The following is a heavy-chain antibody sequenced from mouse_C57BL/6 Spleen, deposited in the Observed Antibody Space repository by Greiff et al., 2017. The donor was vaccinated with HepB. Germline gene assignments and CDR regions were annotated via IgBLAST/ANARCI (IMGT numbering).Heavy chain of an antibody. CDR3: AGGNSACFAY. CDR1: GFTFSNYW. Sequence: EVQVEESGGGLVQPGGSMKLSCAASGFTFSNYWMNWVRQSPEKGLEWVAKIRFKSDNYATHYAVSVKGRFTISRDYSKSSVYLQMNNFMAEDTGIYYCAGGNSACFAYWGQGTLVTVSS. CDR2: IRFKSDNYAT. D-gene: IGHD2-1*01. V-gene: IGHV6-3*01. J-gene: IGHJ3*01.